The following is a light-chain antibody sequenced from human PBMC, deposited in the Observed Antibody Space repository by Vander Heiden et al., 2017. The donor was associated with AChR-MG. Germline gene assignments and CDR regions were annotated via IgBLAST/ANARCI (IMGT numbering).Light chain of an antibody. CDR1: TSDVGGYNY. CDR2: DVS. V-gene: IGLV2-14*03. CDR3: SSYTRSNTMI. Sequence: QSALTQPASVSGSPGQAITIPCTGTTSDVGGYNYVPGYQQHPSKAPKLMIYDVSNRPSGVSNRFSGSKSGNTASLTISGLQAEDEADYYCSSYTRSNTMIFGGGTKLTVL. J-gene: IGLJ2*01.